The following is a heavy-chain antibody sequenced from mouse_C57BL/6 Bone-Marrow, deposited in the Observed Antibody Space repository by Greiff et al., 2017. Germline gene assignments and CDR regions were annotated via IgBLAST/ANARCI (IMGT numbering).Heavy chain of an antibody. CDR2: IDPNSGGT. J-gene: IGHJ4*01. CDR3: ARERGLLPLPMDY. CDR1: GYTFTSYW. Sequence: VQLQQPGAELVKPGASVKLSCKASGYTFTSYWMHWVKQRPGRGLEWIGRIDPNSGGTKYNEKFKSKATLTVNKPSSTAYMQLSSLTSEDSAVYECARERGLLPLPMDYWGQGTSVTVSS. D-gene: IGHD1-1*01. V-gene: IGHV1-72*01.